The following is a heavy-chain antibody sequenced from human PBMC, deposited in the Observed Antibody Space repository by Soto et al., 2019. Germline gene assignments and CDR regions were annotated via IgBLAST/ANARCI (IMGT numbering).Heavy chain of an antibody. CDR2: IYTSGST. CDR1: GGSISSYY. Sequence: SETLSLTCTVSGGSISSYYWSWVRQPAGKXLEWIGRIYTSGSTNYNPSLKSRVTMSVDTSKNQFSLKLSSVTAADTAVYYCARDQLDYYDSSGSISGGMDVWGQGTTVTVSS. J-gene: IGHJ6*02. V-gene: IGHV4-4*07. CDR3: ARDQLDYYDSSGSISGGMDV. D-gene: IGHD3-22*01.